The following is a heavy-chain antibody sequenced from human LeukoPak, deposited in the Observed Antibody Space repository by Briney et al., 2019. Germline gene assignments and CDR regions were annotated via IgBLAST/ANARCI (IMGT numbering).Heavy chain of an antibody. Sequence: PGGSLRLFCAASGFTFSSYAMHWVRQAPGKGLEWVAVISYDGSNKYYADSVKGRFTISRDNSKNTLYLQMNSLRAEDTAVYYCARARGATPRLDYWGQGTLVTVSS. CDR1: GFTFSSYA. CDR3: ARARGATPRLDY. D-gene: IGHD1-26*01. J-gene: IGHJ4*02. CDR2: ISYDGSNK. V-gene: IGHV3-30*04.